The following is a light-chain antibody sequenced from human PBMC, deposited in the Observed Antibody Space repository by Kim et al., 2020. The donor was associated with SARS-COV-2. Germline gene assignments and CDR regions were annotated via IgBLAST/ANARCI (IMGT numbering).Light chain of an antibody. CDR2: GAS. V-gene: IGKV3-15*01. CDR1: QSVSSK. J-gene: IGKJ1*01. Sequence: SPGERATLSCRASQSVSSKLAWYLHKPGQAPRLLIYGASTRATGIPARFSGSGSGTDFTLTISSLQSEDSAVYYCQQYDNLPPWTFGQGTKVDIK. CDR3: QQYDNLPPWT.